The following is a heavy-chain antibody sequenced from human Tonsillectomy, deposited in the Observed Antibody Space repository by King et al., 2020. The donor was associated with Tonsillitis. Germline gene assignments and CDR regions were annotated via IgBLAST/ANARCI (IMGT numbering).Heavy chain of an antibody. J-gene: IGHJ5*02. V-gene: IGHV3-23*04. D-gene: IGHD6-13*01. CDR3: AKGYSSSWYAGATWFDP. CDR2: IGGSGGST. Sequence: VQLVESGGGLVQPGGSLRLSCAASGFTFSSYAMSWVRQAPGKGLEWVSAIGGSGGSTYCADSVKGRFTLSIDNSKNTLYLQMNSLRADDTAVYYCAKGYSSSWYAGATWFDPWGQGTLVTVSS. CDR1: GFTFSSYA.